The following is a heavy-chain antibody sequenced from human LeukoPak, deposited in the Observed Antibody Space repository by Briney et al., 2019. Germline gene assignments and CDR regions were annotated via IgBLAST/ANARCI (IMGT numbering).Heavy chain of an antibody. J-gene: IGHJ6*02. Sequence: GASVKVSCKASGYTFTSYGINWVRQATGQGLEWMGWMNPNSGNTGYAQKFQGRVTMTRNTSISTAYMELSSLRSEDTAVYYCARAPIAARYYYYYGMDVWGQGTTVTVSS. V-gene: IGHV1-8*02. CDR3: ARAPIAARYYYYYGMDV. CDR1: GYTFTSYG. CDR2: MNPNSGNT. D-gene: IGHD6-13*01.